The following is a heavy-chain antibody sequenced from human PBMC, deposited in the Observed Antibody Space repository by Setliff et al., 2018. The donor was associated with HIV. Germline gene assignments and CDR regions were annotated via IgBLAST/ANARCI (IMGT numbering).Heavy chain of an antibody. CDR1: GGSFSDYY. V-gene: IGHV4-34*01. J-gene: IGHJ4*02. CDR2: INHSGST. Sequence: NPSETLSLTCAVYGGSFSDYYWSWIRQPPGKGLEWIGEINHSGSTNYNASLKSRVIISGDTSKKQFSLRLSSVTAADTAVYYCATTYCRGADCPQMFDHWGQGTLVTVSS. D-gene: IGHD2-21*02. CDR3: ATTYCRGADCPQMFDH.